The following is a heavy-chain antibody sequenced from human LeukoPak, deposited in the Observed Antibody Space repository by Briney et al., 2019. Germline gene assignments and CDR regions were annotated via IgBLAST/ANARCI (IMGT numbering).Heavy chain of an antibody. V-gene: IGHV3-23*01. CDR1: GFTFSSSS. J-gene: IGHJ2*01. CDR2: ILGSGVTT. D-gene: IGHD2-21*02. Sequence: GGSLRLSCAASGFTFSSSSLSWVRQAPGKGLEWVSGILGSGVTTYYADSVKGRFPISRDNSKKTLYLQMNSLRAEDTAVYYCAKDRVTASWYFDLWGRGALVTVSS. CDR3: AKDRVTASWYFDL.